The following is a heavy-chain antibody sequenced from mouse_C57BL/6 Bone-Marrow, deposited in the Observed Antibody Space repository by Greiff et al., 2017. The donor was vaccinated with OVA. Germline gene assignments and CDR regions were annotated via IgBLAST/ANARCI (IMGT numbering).Heavy chain of an antibody. CDR3: AGDYGYDYFAY. Sequence: ESGPGLVKPSQSLFLTCSITGFPITSGYYWIWIRQSPGKPLEWMGYITHSGETFYNPSLQSPISITRETSKNQFFLQLNSVTTEDTAMYYCAGDYGYDYFAYWGQGTLVTVSA. D-gene: IGHD2-2*01. CDR2: ITHSGET. J-gene: IGHJ3*01. V-gene: IGHV12-3*01. CDR1: GFPITSGYY.